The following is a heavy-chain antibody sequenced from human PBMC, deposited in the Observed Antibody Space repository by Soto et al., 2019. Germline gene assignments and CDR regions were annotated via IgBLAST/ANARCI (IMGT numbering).Heavy chain of an antibody. CDR2: LHSGGDT. Sequence: VQLVESGGGLVQPGGSLRLSCAASGIPVSSNYMTWVRQAPGKGLEWVSVLHSGGDTYDANTVKGRFTISRHDSTNTLFLQMNSLTAEDTAVYYCARDGPYYYASRMDVWGQGTTVTVSS. D-gene: IGHD3-10*01. CDR3: ARDGPYYYASRMDV. V-gene: IGHV3-53*04. CDR1: GIPVSSNY. J-gene: IGHJ6*02.